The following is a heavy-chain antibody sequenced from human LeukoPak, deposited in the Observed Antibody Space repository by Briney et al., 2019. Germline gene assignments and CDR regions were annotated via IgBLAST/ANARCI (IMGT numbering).Heavy chain of an antibody. CDR2: INGRGDNT. Sequence: GGSLRLSCAASGVIISSYAMSWVRQAPGKGLEWVSAINGRGDNTYYADFVKGRFTISRDNSKSTVYLQMSSLRTEDTAVYYCAKDRVSPGFNWFDPWGQGTLVTVSS. CDR3: AKDRVSPGFNWFDP. CDR1: GVIISSYA. D-gene: IGHD2/OR15-2a*01. V-gene: IGHV3-23*01. J-gene: IGHJ5*02.